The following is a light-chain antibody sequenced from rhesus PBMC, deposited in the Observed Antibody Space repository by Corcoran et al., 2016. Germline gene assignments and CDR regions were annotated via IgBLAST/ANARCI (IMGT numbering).Light chain of an antibody. CDR2: AAT. CDR1: QGISSY. CDR3: QQYKSYPWT. J-gene: IGKJ1*01. Sequence: DIQMTQSPSSLSASVGDTVTITCRASQGISSYLNWFQQKPGKAPKLLIYAATTLQSGVPSRVSGSGSGTDFTLTISSLQPADFATYYCQQYKSYPWTFGQGTKVEIK. V-gene: IGKV1-28*02.